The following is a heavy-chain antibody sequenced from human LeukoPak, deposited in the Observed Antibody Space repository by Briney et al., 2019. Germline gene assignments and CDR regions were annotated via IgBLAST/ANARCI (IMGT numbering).Heavy chain of an antibody. CDR2: ISYDGSNK. D-gene: IGHD3-10*01. Sequence: GGSLRLSCAASGFTFSSYGMHWVRQAPGKGLEWVAVISYDGSNKYYADSVKGRFTISRDNSKNTLYLQMNSLRAEDTAVYYCAKEGGLLWFGEFLSSRSFDYRGQGTLVTVSS. J-gene: IGHJ4*02. CDR3: AKEGGLLWFGEFLSSRSFDY. V-gene: IGHV3-30*18. CDR1: GFTFSSYG.